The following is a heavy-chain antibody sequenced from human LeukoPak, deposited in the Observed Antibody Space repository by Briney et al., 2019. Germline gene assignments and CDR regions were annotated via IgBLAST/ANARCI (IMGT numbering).Heavy chain of an antibody. CDR3: ARVFSYPLRAPFDP. Sequence: SETLSLTCAVSGGSISRSGYSWSWIRQPPGKGLEWIGYIYYTGSTYYNPSLKSRLTISLDTSKNQFSLKLSSVTAADTAVYYCARVFSYPLRAPFDPWGQGTLVTVSS. CDR2: IYYTGST. CDR1: GGSISRSGYS. D-gene: IGHD3-3*01. J-gene: IGHJ5*02. V-gene: IGHV4-30-4*07.